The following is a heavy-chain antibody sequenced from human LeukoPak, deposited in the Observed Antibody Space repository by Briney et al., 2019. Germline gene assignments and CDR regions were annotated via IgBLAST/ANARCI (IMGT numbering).Heavy chain of an antibody. Sequence: SQSLSLTCTVSGGSISSGGYYWSWIRQHPGKGLEWIGYIYYSGSTYYNPSLKSRVTISVDTSKNQFSLKLSSVTAADTAVYYCARGYCSSTSCYGLGYWGQGTLVTVSS. CDR3: ARGYCSSTSCYGLGY. J-gene: IGHJ4*02. CDR1: GGSISSGGYY. V-gene: IGHV4-31*03. CDR2: IYYSGST. D-gene: IGHD2-2*01.